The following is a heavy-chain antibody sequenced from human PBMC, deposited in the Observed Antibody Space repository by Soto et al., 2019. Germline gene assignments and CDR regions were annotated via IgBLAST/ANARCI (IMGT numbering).Heavy chain of an antibody. CDR1: GGSISSSSYY. Sequence: PSETLSLTCTVSGGSISSSSYYWGWIRQPPGKGLEWIGSIYYSGSTYYNPSLKSRVTISVDTSKNQFSLKLSSVTAADTAVYYCARAIVVVACFDYWGQGTLVTVSS. J-gene: IGHJ4*02. D-gene: IGHD2-15*01. CDR3: ARAIVVVACFDY. CDR2: IYYSGST. V-gene: IGHV4-39*01.